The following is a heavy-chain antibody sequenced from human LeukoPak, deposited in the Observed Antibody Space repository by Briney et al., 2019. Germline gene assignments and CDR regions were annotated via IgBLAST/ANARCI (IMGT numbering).Heavy chain of an antibody. V-gene: IGHV3-23*01. CDR2: ISGSGGTT. J-gene: IGHJ4*02. CDR1: GFIFNSYA. CDR3: GKDRVIAATGRFSGLFDY. Sequence: GGSLRLSCAVSGFIFNSYAMSWVRQAPGEGLEWVSAISGSGGTTYYADSVKGRFTISRDNSKSTLYLQMNSLRAEDTAVYYWGKDRVIAATGRFSGLFDYWGQGTLVTVSS. D-gene: IGHD6-13*01.